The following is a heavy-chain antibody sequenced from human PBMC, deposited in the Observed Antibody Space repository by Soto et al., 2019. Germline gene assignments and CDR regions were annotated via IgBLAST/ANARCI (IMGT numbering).Heavy chain of an antibody. CDR1: GFTFNTHW. CDR2: IYFDGITT. J-gene: IGHJ4*02. D-gene: IGHD1-26*01. Sequence: PGGSLRLGCTASGFTFNTHWMHWVRQAPGKGLGWVSRIYFDGITTNYADSVKGRLTVSRDNAKNTVYLHVNTLRDEDTAVYYCDRGGAMGDDYWGQGTPDTGSS. CDR3: DRGGAMGDDY. V-gene: IGHV3-74*01.